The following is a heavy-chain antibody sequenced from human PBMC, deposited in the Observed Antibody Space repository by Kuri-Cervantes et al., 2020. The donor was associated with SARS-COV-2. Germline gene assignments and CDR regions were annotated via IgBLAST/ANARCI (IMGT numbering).Heavy chain of an antibody. CDR3: ASPGLLN. V-gene: IGHV4-39*07. CDR1: GGSISSGSYY. J-gene: IGHJ4*02. CDR2: INHSGST. D-gene: IGHD2-15*01. Sequence: SETLSLTCTVSGGSISSGSYYWSWIRQPPGKGLEWIGEINHSGSTNYNPSLKGRVTISVDTSKNQFSLKLSSVTAADTAVYYCASPGLLNWGQGTLVTVSS.